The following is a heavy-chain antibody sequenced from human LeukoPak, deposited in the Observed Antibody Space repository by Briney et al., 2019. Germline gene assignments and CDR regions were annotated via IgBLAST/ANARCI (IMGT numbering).Heavy chain of an antibody. J-gene: IGHJ4*02. D-gene: IGHD4-17*01. V-gene: IGHV3-30*18. CDR1: GFTFSSYG. CDR2: ISYDGSNK. CDR3: AKNSGDYGSPFDY. Sequence: GGSLRLSCAASGFTFSSYGMHWVRQAPGKGLEWVAVISYDGSNKYYADSVKGRFTISRDNSKNTLYLQVNSLRAEDTAVYYCAKNSGDYGSPFDYWGQGTLVTVSS.